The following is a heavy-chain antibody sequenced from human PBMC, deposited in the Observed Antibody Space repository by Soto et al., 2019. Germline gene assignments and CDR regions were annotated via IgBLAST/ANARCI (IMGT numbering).Heavy chain of an antibody. J-gene: IGHJ5*02. Sequence: SETLSLTCTVSGGSISSYYWSWIRQPPGKGLEWIGYIYYSGSTNYNPSLKSRVTISVDTSKNQFSLKLSSVTAADTAVYYCARQRGCSGGSCYRGWFDPWGQGTLVTVSS. D-gene: IGHD2-15*01. CDR1: GGSISSYY. V-gene: IGHV4-59*08. CDR2: IYYSGST. CDR3: ARQRGCSGGSCYRGWFDP.